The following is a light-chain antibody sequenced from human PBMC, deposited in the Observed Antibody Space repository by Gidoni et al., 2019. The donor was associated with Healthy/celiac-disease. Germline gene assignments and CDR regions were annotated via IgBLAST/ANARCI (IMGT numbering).Light chain of an antibody. CDR2: DES. Sequence: DIQMTQSPSSLSASVGARVTITCQARHDISNNLNWYQQKPGKAPKLLIYDESNLETGVPSRFSGSGSGTDFTFTISSLQPEDIATYYCQQYDNRPFTFGPGTKVDIK. CDR3: QQYDNRPFT. J-gene: IGKJ3*01. CDR1: HDISNN. V-gene: IGKV1-33*01.